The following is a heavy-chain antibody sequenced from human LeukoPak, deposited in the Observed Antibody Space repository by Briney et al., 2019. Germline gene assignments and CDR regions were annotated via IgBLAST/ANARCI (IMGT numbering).Heavy chain of an antibody. CDR3: AREVQLERLAFGKEGSAFDY. CDR1: GGSISSSNW. CDR2: IYHTGST. J-gene: IGHJ4*02. Sequence: SETLSLTCVVSGGSISSSNWWSWVRQPPEKGLEWIGEIYHTGSTNYNPSLKSRVTISVDKSKNQFSLKLSSVTAADTAVYYCAREVQLERLAFGKEGSAFDYWGQGTLVTVSS. V-gene: IGHV4-4*02. D-gene: IGHD1-1*01.